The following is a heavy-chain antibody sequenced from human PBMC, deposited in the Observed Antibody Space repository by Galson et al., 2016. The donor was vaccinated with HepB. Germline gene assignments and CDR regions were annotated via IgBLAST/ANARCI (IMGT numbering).Heavy chain of an antibody. Sequence: SLRLSCAVSGFTFSNFAMHWVRQVPGKGLEWVAVISSDGNYKNYADSVNGRFTISRDNSKNTLYLQMNSLRGDDTAVYFCSKDGFPTGFCGGHSCYRLDYGGQGTLVSVSS. CDR1: GFTFSNFA. J-gene: IGHJ4*02. CDR3: SKDGFPTGFCGGHSCYRLDY. V-gene: IGHV3-30*04. D-gene: IGHD2-15*01. CDR2: ISSDGNYK.